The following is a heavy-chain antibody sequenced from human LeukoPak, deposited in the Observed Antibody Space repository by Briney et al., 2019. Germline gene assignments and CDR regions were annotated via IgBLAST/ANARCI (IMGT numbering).Heavy chain of an antibody. Sequence: GGSLRLSCEASQFTFSRFAMSWIRQAPGTGLEWVSTLSGSGTATYYADSVKGRFTTSRDNSKDTLYLQMDNLRADDTAVYYCAKHLGSHSFLFYYMDVWGTRTFVILSS. V-gene: IGHV3-23*01. CDR1: QFTFSRFA. CDR2: LSGSGTAT. CDR3: AKHLGSHSFLFYYMDV. J-gene: IGHJ6*03. D-gene: IGHD2-21*01.